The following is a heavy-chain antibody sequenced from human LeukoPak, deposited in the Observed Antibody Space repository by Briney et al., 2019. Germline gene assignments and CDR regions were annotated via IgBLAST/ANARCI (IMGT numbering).Heavy chain of an antibody. CDR2: IRGSGGST. D-gene: IGHD3-3*01. J-gene: IGHJ4*02. V-gene: IGHV3-23*01. CDR1: GFTFSSYA. CDR3: AKDRPADFWSGYSRDSLDY. Sequence: PGGSLRLSCAASGFTFSSYAMSWVRQAPGKGLEWVSAIRGSGGSTYYADSVKGRFTISRDNSKNTLYLQVNSLRAEDTAVYYCAKDRPADFWSGYSRDSLDYWGQGTLVTVSS.